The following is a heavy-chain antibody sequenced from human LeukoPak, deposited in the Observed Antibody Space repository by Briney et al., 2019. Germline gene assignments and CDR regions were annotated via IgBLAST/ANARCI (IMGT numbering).Heavy chain of an antibody. CDR1: GFSFSDYI. V-gene: IGHV3-72*01. J-gene: IGHJ3*02. CDR3: SRDGGEGDNSAFDI. CDR2: IRRKRNSYTT. D-gene: IGHD3-16*01. Sequence: PRGSLRLSCAASGFSFSDYILDWVRQAPGKGLEWVGRIRRKRNSYTTEYAPSVKGRFTISRDDSKNSLFLHMNSLKTEDTAVYHCSRDGGEGDNSAFDIWGQGTMVTVSS.